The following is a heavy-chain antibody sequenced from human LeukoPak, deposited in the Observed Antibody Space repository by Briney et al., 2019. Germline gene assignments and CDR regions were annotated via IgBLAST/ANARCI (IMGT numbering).Heavy chain of an antibody. CDR1: GFTFSTYT. V-gene: IGHV3-21*01. CDR3: ARPKRSGFGELFLVDY. Sequence: GGSLRLSCAASGFTFSTYTMTWVRQAPGKGLEWVSSISSSSSYIYYADSVKGRFTISRDNAKNSLYLQMNSLRAEDTAVYYCARPKRSGFGELFLVDYWGQGTLVTVSS. J-gene: IGHJ4*02. D-gene: IGHD3-10*01. CDR2: ISSSSSYI.